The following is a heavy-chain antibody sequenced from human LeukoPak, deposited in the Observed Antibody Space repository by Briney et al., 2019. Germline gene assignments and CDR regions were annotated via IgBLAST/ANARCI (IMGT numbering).Heavy chain of an antibody. CDR2: FSYSGST. Sequence: SETLSLTCSVSGVSISTYYWIWIRQPPAKGLEWMGFFSYSGSTKYNPSLKSRVTMSVDTSKNQFSLKLSSVTAADTAVFYCARLVRTYFYDSSGYYWDYWGQGTLVTVSS. V-gene: IGHV4-59*08. D-gene: IGHD3-22*01. CDR3: ARLVRTYFYDSSGYYWDY. J-gene: IGHJ4*02. CDR1: GVSISTYY.